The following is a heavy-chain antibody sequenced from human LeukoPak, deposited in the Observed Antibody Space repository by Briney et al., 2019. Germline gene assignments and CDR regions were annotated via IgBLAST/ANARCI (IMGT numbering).Heavy chain of an antibody. CDR2: IYYSGST. J-gene: IGHJ4*02. CDR1: GGSISSYY. D-gene: IGHD3-22*01. Sequence: SETLSLTCTVSGGSISSYYWSWIRQPPGKGLEWIGYIYYSGSTNYNPSLKSRVTISVDTSKNQFSLKLSSVTAADTAVYYCATYYYDSSGYYYYDYWGQGTLVTVSS. V-gene: IGHV4-59*08. CDR3: ATYYYDSSGYYYYDY.